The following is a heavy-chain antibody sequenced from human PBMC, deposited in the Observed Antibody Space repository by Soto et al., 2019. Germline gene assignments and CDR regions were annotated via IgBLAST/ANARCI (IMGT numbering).Heavy chain of an antibody. Sequence: SETLSLTCTVSGDYISTRINYWAWIRQPPGKGLEWIGSIYYTGGTYYNPSLKSRVTLFLDTSKNQFSLNLNSVTAADTAVYYCAREGPPIRAHNPPEYFQHWGQGTPVTVSS. J-gene: IGHJ1*01. CDR3: AREGPPIRAHNPPEYFQH. CDR2: IYYTGGT. V-gene: IGHV4-39*02. CDR1: GDYISTRINY.